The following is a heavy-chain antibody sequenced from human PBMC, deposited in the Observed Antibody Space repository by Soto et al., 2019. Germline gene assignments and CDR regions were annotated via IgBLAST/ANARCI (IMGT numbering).Heavy chain of an antibody. J-gene: IGHJ5*02. CDR1: GFTFSSYA. CDR3: ASARSWEPP. V-gene: IGHV3-30-3*01. CDR2: ISYDGSNK. D-gene: IGHD1-26*01. Sequence: QVQLVESGGGVVQPGRSLRLSCAASGFTFSSYAMHWVRQAPGKGLEWVAVISYDGSNKYYADSVKGRFTISRDNSKNTLYLQMNSLRAEDTAVYYCASARSWEPPWGQGTLVTVSS.